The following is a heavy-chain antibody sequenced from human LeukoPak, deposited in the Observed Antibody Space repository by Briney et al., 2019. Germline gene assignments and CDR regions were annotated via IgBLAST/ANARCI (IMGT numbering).Heavy chain of an antibody. CDR1: GGSISSYY. V-gene: IGHV4-59*01. J-gene: IGHJ4*02. Sequence: SETLSLTCTVSGGSISSYYWSWIRQPPGKGLEWIGYIYYSGSTNYNPSLKSRVTISVDTSKNQFSLKLSSVTAADTAVYYCARANGYGYEYWGQGTLVTVSS. CDR2: IYYSGST. CDR3: ARANGYGYEY. D-gene: IGHD5-18*01.